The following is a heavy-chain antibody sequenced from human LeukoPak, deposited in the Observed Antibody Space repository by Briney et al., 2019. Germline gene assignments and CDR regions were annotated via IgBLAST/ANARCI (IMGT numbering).Heavy chain of an antibody. CDR2: ISWNSGII. CDR3: AKDYGSGSYSYYYMDV. D-gene: IGHD3-10*01. V-gene: IGHV3-9*01. J-gene: IGHJ6*03. CDR1: GFTFDDYA. Sequence: SLRLSCAASGFTFDDYAMHWVRQAPGKGLEWVSGISWNSGIIGYAGSVKGRFTISRDNAKNSLYLQMNSLRAEDTALYYCAKDYGSGSYSYYYMDVWGKGTTVTISS.